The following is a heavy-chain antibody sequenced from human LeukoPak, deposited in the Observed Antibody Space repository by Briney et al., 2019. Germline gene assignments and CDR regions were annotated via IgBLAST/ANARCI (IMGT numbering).Heavy chain of an antibody. J-gene: IGHJ4*02. V-gene: IGHV4-4*02. CDR1: GGSIITTNW. CDR2: VHLNGAT. CDR3: TRESGAFSPFGF. Sequence: PSGTLSLTCGVSGGSIITTNWWSWVRQPPGKGLAWIGEVHLNGATNYNPSLESRVSMSIDKSKNQLSLKLSSVTAADTATYYCTRESGAFSPFGFWGQGTLVTVSS. D-gene: IGHD1-26*01.